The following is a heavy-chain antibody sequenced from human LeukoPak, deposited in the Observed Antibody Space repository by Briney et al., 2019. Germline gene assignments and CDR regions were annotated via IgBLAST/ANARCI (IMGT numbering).Heavy chain of an antibody. CDR1: GFTFSSYD. CDR2: ISYDGSNE. V-gene: IGHV3-30-3*01. Sequence: PGGSLRLSCAASGFTFSSYDMHWVRQAPGKGLEWVTVISYDGSNEYYADSVKGRFTISRDNSKNMLYLQMNSLRAEDTAVYYCARDYAKTFYWYFDLWGRGTLVTVSS. J-gene: IGHJ2*01. D-gene: IGHD2/OR15-2a*01. CDR3: ARDYAKTFYWYFDL.